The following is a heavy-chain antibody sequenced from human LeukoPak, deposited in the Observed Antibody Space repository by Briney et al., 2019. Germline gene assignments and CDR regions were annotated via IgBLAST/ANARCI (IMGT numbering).Heavy chain of an antibody. V-gene: IGHV4-39*07. J-gene: IGHJ3*02. CDR2: IYYSGST. D-gene: IGHD1-26*01. CDR1: GGSFSSSNYY. CDR3: ARDIGGPREGGAFDI. Sequence: SETLSLTCTVSGGSFSSSNYYWGWIRQPPGKGLDWIGSIYYSGSTYYNPSLKGRVTISVDTSKNQFSLKLSSVTAADTAVYYCARDIGGPREGGAFDIWGQGTMVTVSS.